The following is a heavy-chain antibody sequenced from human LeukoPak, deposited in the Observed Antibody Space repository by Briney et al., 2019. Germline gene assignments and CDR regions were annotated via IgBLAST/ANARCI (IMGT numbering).Heavy chain of an antibody. CDR1: GYTFTGYY. CDR2: INPNSGGT. CDR3: ARGLGYCSSTSCYSGWFDP. D-gene: IGHD2-2*01. V-gene: IGHV1-2*06. Sequence: ASVKVSCKASGYTFTGYYMHWVRQAPGQGLEWMGRINPNSGGTNYAQRFQGRVTMTRGTSISTAYMELSSLRSEDTAVYYCARGLGYCSSTSCYSGWFDPWGQGTLVTVSS. J-gene: IGHJ5*02.